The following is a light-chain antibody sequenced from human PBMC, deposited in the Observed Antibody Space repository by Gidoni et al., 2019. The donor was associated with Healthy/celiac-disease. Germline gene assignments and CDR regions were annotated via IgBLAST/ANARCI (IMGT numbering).Light chain of an antibody. CDR1: QSVSSSY. J-gene: IGKJ2*01. CDR3: QQYGSSPLMYT. V-gene: IGKV3-20*01. CDR2: GAS. Sequence: IVLTQSPGTLSLSPGERATLPCRASQSVSSSYLAWYQQKPGQAPRLLIYGASSRATGSPDRFSGSWSGTDFTLTSSRLEPEDCAVYDCQQYGSSPLMYTFGQGTKLEIK.